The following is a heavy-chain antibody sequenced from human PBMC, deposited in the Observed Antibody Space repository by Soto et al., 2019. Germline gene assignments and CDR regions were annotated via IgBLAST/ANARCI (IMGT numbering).Heavy chain of an antibody. V-gene: IGHV1-18*01. J-gene: IGHJ4*02. D-gene: IGHD4-17*01. CDR3: ARGPRTTVSSPAFY. CDR1: GYAFTNYG. Sequence: QVQLVQSGGEVKKPGASVTVSCKASGYAFTNYGITWVRQAPGQGLEWMGWISGYNGNTNYAQKLQGRVTMTKDTSTSTAYMELRSLRSDDTAVYYCARGPRTTVSSPAFYWGQGTLLTVSS. CDR2: ISGYNGNT.